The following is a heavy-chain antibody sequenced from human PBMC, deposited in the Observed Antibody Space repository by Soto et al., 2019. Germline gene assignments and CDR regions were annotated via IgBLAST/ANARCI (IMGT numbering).Heavy chain of an antibody. CDR1: GGTVSRGAYY. Sequence: SETLSLTCSVSGGTVSRGAYYWSWIRQHPGQGLEWIGNIYYSGSTYYNPSVKSRVTISIDTSKNQFSLKLSSVTAADTAVYYGATLSNAWYLDYWGQGSLVTVSS. V-gene: IGHV4-31*03. J-gene: IGHJ4*02. D-gene: IGHD6-19*01. CDR3: ATLSNAWYLDY. CDR2: IYYSGST.